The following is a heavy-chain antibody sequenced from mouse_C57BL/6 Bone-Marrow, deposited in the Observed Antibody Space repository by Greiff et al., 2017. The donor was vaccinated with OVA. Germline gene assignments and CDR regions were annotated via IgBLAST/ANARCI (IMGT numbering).Heavy chain of an antibody. J-gene: IGHJ2*01. CDR3: ARGDYYGNRGDYFDY. CDR2: INPNNGGT. Sequence: EVQLQQSGPELVKPGASVKIPCKASGYTFTDYNMDWVKQSHGKSLEWIGDINPNNGGTIYNQKFKGKATLTVDKSSSTAYMERRSLTSEDTAVYYCARGDYYGNRGDYFDYWGQGTTLTVSS. V-gene: IGHV1-18*01. CDR1: GYTFTDYN. D-gene: IGHD2-1*01.